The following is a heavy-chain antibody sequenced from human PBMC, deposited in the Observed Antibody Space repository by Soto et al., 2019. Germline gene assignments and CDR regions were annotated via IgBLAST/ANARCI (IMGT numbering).Heavy chain of an antibody. CDR1: GFIFSMFA. D-gene: IGHD1-1*01. CDR3: ARNDISTLVIDS. J-gene: IGHJ4*02. V-gene: IGHV3-30-3*01. Sequence: SLRLSCSASGFIFSMFAMHWVRHAPGKGLEWVAVAPSDGSHIYYSDSVKGRFTISRDNSKNMLYLQMNSLRPDDTAVYYCARNDISTLVIDSWGQGILVTVSS. CDR2: APSDGSHI.